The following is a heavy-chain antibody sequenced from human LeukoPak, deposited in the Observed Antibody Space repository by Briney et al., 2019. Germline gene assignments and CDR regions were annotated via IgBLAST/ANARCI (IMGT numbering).Heavy chain of an antibody. V-gene: IGHV3-20*04. Sequence: GGSLRLSCAASGFTFDDYGMSWVRQAPGKGLEWVSGINWNGGSTGYADSVKGRFTISRDNAKNSLYLQMNSLRAEDTALYYCARDRGIAAAAQYYLDYWGQGTLVTVSS. J-gene: IGHJ4*02. D-gene: IGHD6-13*01. CDR2: INWNGGST. CDR1: GFTFDDYG. CDR3: ARDRGIAAAAQYYLDY.